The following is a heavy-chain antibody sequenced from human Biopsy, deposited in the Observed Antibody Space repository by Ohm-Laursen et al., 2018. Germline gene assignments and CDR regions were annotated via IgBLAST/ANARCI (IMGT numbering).Heavy chain of an antibody. Sequence: TLSLTCIVSGDSISNSYWTWIRQPAGKGLEWIGRFYSSGSSSYNPSLKSRVTMSIDASMNQFSLKVRSVTAADTAVYYCVRGVDYYDPYHYYALDVWGQGTTVTVSS. J-gene: IGHJ6*02. CDR3: VRGVDYYDPYHYYALDV. V-gene: IGHV4-4*07. CDR1: GDSISNSY. CDR2: FYSSGSS. D-gene: IGHD3-22*01.